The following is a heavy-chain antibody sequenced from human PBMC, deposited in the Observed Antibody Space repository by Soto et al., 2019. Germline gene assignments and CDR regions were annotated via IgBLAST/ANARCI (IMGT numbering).Heavy chain of an antibody. CDR3: ARGWQQLDGVWFDP. CDR2: INHSGST. V-gene: IGHV4-34*01. Sequence: SETLSLTCAVYGGSFSGYYWSWIRQPPGKGLEWIGEINHSGSTNYNPSLKSRVTISVDTSKNQFSLKLSSVTAADTAVYYCARGWQQLDGVWFDPWGQGTLVTVSS. CDR1: GGSFSGYY. D-gene: IGHD6-13*01. J-gene: IGHJ5*02.